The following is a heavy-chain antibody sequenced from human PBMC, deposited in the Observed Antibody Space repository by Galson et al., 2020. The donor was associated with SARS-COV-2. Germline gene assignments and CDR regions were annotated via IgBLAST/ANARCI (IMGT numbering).Heavy chain of an antibody. Sequence: GESLKISCAASGFTFSSYAMHWVRQAPGKGLEWVAVISYDGSNKYYADSVKGRFTISRDNSKNTLYLQMNSLRAEDTAVYYCARGASWYIDYYYYGMDVWGQGTTVTVSS. V-gene: IGHV3-30*04. CDR1: GFTFSSYA. CDR2: ISYDGSNK. J-gene: IGHJ6*02. CDR3: ARGASWYIDYYYYGMDV. D-gene: IGHD6-13*01.